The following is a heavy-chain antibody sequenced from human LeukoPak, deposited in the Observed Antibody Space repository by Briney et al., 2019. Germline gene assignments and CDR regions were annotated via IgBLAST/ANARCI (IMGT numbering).Heavy chain of an antibody. V-gene: IGHV3-20*04. CDR2: INWNGGST. CDR3: AKDDYGDFLFDY. Sequence: GGSLRLSCAASGFTFDDYGMSWVRQAPGKGLEWVSGINWNGGSTGYADSVKGRFTISRDNSKNTLYLQMNSLRAEDTAVYYCAKDDYGDFLFDYWGQGTLVTVSS. D-gene: IGHD4-17*01. J-gene: IGHJ4*02. CDR1: GFTFDDYG.